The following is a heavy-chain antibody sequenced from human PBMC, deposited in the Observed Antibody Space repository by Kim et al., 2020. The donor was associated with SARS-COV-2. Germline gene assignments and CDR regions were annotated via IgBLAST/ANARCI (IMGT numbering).Heavy chain of an antibody. Sequence: SVKVSCKASGGTFNSHSISWVRQAPGQGLEWRGGIIPIFDATNYAQIFQGRLTISADDSTSTAHMQLSGLTVEDTAIYYCASGGYSGYDFMGIYTYNGMDVWGQGTTLTVSS. CDR3: ASGGYSGYDFMGIYTYNGMDV. D-gene: IGHD5-12*01. J-gene: IGHJ6*02. V-gene: IGHV1-69*13. CDR1: GGTFNSHS. CDR2: IIPIFDAT.